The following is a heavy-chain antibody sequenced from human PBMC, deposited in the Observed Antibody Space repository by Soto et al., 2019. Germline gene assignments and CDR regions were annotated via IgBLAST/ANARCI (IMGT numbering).Heavy chain of an antibody. CDR2: ISAYNGNT. CDR1: GYTFTSYG. V-gene: IGHV1-18*01. J-gene: IGHJ6*03. CDR3: ARLSPRRGYYYYYYMDV. Sequence: ASVKVSCKASGYTFTSYGISWVRQAPGQGLEWMGWISAYNGNTNYAQKLQGRVTMTTDTSTSTAYMELRSLRSDDTALYYCARLSPRRGYYYYYYMDVWGKGTTVTVSS. D-gene: IGHD3-10*01.